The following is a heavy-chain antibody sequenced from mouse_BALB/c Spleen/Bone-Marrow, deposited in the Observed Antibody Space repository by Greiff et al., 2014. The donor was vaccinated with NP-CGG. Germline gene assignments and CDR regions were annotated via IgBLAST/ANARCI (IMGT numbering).Heavy chain of an antibody. V-gene: IGHV2-6-2*01. CDR2: IWSDGTT. Sequence: VQLQQSXPDLVAPSQSLSITCTVSGFSLTLYGVHWVRQSPGKGLEWLVVIWSDGTTTYNSALKSRLSISKDNSKSQVFLKLNSLQTDDTAMYYCARHERGYPYAMDYWGQGTSVTVSS. J-gene: IGHJ4*01. D-gene: IGHD2-2*01. CDR1: GFSLTLYG. CDR3: ARHERGYPYAMDY.